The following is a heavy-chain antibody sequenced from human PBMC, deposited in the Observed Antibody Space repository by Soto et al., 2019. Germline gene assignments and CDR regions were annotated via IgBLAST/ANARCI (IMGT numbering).Heavy chain of an antibody. CDR2: INPGTGST. D-gene: IGHD3-3*01. CDR3: ALWRGSINSSLRIFWSGPLDD. J-gene: IGHJ4*02. CDR1: GYTFTNFY. Sequence: QVQLVQSGPEVKKLGASVKISCKASGYTFTNFYIHWVRQAAGQGLEWMGAINPGTGSTDLAQRFQGRVTVTVATSTSTVYMELTGLGSDDTAVYYCALWRGSINSSLRIFWSGPLDDWGQGTLVAVSS. V-gene: IGHV1-46*03.